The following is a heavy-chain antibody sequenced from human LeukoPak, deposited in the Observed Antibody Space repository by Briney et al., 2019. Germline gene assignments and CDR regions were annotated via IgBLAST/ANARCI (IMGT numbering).Heavy chain of an antibody. CDR1: GYTFTGYY. CDR3: ARDPGGNDILTGYYMWDY. CDR2: INPNSGGT. V-gene: IGHV1-2*02. D-gene: IGHD3-9*01. Sequence: GASVKVSCKASGYTFTGYYMHWVRQAPGQGLEWMGWINPNSGGTNYAQKFQGRVTMTRDTSISTAYMELSRLRSDDTAVYYCARDPGGNDILTGYYMWDYWGQGTLVTVSS. J-gene: IGHJ4*02.